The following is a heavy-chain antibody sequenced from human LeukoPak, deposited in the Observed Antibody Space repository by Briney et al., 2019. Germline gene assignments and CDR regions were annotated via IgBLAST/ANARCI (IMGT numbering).Heavy chain of an antibody. CDR2: INPNSGGT. Sequence: ASVNVSCKASGYTFTGYYMHWVRQAPGQGLEWMGWINPNSGGTNYAQKFQGRVTMTRDTSISTAYMELSRLRSDDTAVYYCARDPTTVVAALGPYFDYWGQGTLVTVSS. CDR3: ARDPTTVVAALGPYFDY. CDR1: GYTFTGYY. V-gene: IGHV1-2*02. J-gene: IGHJ4*02. D-gene: IGHD2-15*01.